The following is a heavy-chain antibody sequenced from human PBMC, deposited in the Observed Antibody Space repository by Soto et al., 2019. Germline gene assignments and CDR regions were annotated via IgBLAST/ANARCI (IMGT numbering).Heavy chain of an antibody. CDR1: GYTFTSYG. J-gene: IGHJ6*02. V-gene: IGHV1-18*01. CDR2: ICAYNGNT. CDR3: ARISAVDYSNYFHTYYYYYGMDV. D-gene: IGHD4-4*01. Sequence: QVQLVQSGAEVKKPGASVKVSCKASGYTFTSYGISWVRQAPGQGLEWMGWICAYNGNTNYAQKLQGRVTMTRDTSTSTAYMELRSLRSDYTAVYYSARISAVDYSNYFHTYYYYYGMDVWGQGTTVTVSS.